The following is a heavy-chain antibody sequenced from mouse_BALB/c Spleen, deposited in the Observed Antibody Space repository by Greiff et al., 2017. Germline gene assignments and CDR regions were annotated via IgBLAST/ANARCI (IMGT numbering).Heavy chain of an antibody. CDR3: ARDPPTVVPMDY. V-gene: IGHV2-9*02. CDR2: IWAGGST. Sequence: VKLMESGPGLVAPSQSLSITCTVSGFSLTSYGVHWVRQPPGKGLEWLGVIWAGGSTNYNSALMSRLSISKDNSKSQVFLKMNSLQTDDTAMYYCARDPPTVVPMDYWGQGTSVTVSS. D-gene: IGHD1-1*01. CDR1: GFSLTSYG. J-gene: IGHJ4*01.